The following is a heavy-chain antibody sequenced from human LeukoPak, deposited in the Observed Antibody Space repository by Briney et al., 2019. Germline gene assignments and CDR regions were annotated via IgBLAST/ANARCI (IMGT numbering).Heavy chain of an antibody. Sequence: GGSLRLSCAASGFTLSTASMNWVRQAPGKGLEWISYIDRSSNTIYYADSVKGRFTISRDNDKNSLYLQMNSLRAEDTAVYYCTRDSGRRRGVFNVDYWGQGTLVTVSS. V-gene: IGHV3-48*01. CDR2: IDRSSNTI. CDR3: TRDSGRRRGVFNVDY. CDR1: GFTLSTAS. J-gene: IGHJ4*02. D-gene: IGHD3-10*01.